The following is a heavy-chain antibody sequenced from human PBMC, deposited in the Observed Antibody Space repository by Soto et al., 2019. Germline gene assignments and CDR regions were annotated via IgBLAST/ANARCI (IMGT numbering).Heavy chain of an antibody. CDR1: GFTFSIYW. CDR2: IKQDGGDK. J-gene: IGHJ4*02. V-gene: IGHV3-7*01. Sequence: EAQLMESGGGLVQPGGSLRLSCAASGFTFSIYWMSWVRQAPGKGLEWVANIKQDGGDKYYVDSVKGRFIISRDNAKNSLYLQMASLRAEDTAVYYCARVAGLAGHVWGQGTLVTVSS. D-gene: IGHD6-19*01. CDR3: ARVAGLAGHV.